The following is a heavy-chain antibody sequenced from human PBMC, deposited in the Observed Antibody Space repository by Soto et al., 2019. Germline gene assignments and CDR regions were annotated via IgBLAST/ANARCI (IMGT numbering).Heavy chain of an antibody. CDR1: GFTFSSYS. D-gene: IGHD3-22*01. J-gene: IGHJ4*02. CDR3: ARAGRYSYVPDDDSSGYYSGY. V-gene: IGHV3-48*02. Sequence: EVQLVESGGGLVQPGGSLRLSCAASGFTFSSYSMNWVRQAPGKGLEWVSYISSSSSTIYYADSVKGRFTISRDNAKNTLYLQMNSLRDEDTAVYYCARAGRYSYVPDDDSSGYYSGYWGQGTLVTVSS. CDR2: ISSSSSTI.